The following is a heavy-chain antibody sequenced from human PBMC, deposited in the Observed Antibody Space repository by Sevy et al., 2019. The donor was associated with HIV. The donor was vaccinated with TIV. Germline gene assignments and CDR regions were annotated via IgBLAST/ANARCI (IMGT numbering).Heavy chain of an antibody. Sequence: GGSLRLSCAASGFVFGDFYMSWIRQAPGKGLEWLAYINGIGIYTSYTDSVKGRFTISRDNAQNSLYLRMNSLRAEDTAVYYCARAVQSGVGASAYWGQGTLVTVSS. CDR1: GFVFGDFY. J-gene: IGHJ4*02. V-gene: IGHV3-11*05. CDR2: INGIGIYT. D-gene: IGHD1-26*01. CDR3: ARAVQSGVGASAY.